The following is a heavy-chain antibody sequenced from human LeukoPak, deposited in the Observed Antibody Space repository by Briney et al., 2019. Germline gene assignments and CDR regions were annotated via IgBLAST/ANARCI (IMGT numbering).Heavy chain of an antibody. CDR3: ARGLLDGYTHPAAFDI. CDR1: GGSISSYY. V-gene: IGHV4-59*01. J-gene: IGHJ3*02. CDR2: IYYSGST. Sequence: PSETLSLTCTVSGGSISSYYWSWIRQPPGKGREWIGYIYYSGSTNYNPSLKSRVTISVDTSKNQFSLKLSSVTAADTAVYYCARGLLDGYTHPAAFDIWGLGTMVTVSS. D-gene: IGHD5-24*01.